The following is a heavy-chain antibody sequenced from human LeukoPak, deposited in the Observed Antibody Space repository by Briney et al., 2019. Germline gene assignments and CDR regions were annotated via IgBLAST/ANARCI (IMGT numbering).Heavy chain of an antibody. CDR3: AKDSFTGYSSSWCPDY. Sequence: ASVKVSCKASGYTFTSYYMHWVRQAPGQGLEWMGIINPSGGSTSYAQKFQGRVTMTRDTSTSTVYMELSSLTSDDTAVYYCAKDSFTGYSSSWCPDYWGQGTLVTVSS. CDR2: INPSGGST. J-gene: IGHJ4*02. D-gene: IGHD6-13*01. CDR1: GYTFTSYY. V-gene: IGHV1-46*01.